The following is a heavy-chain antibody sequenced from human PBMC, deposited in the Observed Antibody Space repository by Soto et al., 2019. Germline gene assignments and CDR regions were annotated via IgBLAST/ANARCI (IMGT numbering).Heavy chain of an antibody. CDR2: INAGNGNT. V-gene: IGHV1-3*05. CDR3: ARVSGYYLPDY. CDR1: GYTFTNYA. D-gene: IGHD5-12*01. J-gene: IGHJ4*02. Sequence: QVQLVQSGAEEKKPGASVKVSCKASGYTFTNYAMHWVRQATGQRLEWMGWINAGNGNTKYSQKFQGRVTITRDTSASTAYMELSSLRSEDTAVYYCARVSGYYLPDYWGQGTLVPVSS.